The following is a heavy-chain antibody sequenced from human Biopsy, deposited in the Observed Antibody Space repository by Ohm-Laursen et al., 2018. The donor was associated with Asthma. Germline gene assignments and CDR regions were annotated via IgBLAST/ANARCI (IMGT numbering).Heavy chain of an antibody. CDR2: INPSGGST. Sequence: ASVKASCKASGYTFTSYYMHWVRQAPGQGLEWMGIINPSGGSTSYAQKFQGRVTMTRDTSTSTVYMELSSLRSEDTAVYYCARRGITGTTLDYWGQGTLVTVSP. CDR1: GYTFTSYY. V-gene: IGHV1-46*01. J-gene: IGHJ4*02. D-gene: IGHD1-7*01. CDR3: ARRGITGTTLDY.